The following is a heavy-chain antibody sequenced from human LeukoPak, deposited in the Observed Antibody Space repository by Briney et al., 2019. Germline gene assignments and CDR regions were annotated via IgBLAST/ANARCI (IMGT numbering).Heavy chain of an antibody. CDR1: GGSISSYY. CDR3: ARRPPMVRDNWFDP. Sequence: SETLSLTCTVSGGSISSYYWSWIRQPAGKGLEWIGRIYTSGSTNYNPSLKSRVTMSVDTSKNQFSLKLSSVTAADTAVYYCARRPPMVRDNWFDPWGQGTLVTVSS. D-gene: IGHD3-10*01. V-gene: IGHV4-4*07. CDR2: IYTSGST. J-gene: IGHJ5*02.